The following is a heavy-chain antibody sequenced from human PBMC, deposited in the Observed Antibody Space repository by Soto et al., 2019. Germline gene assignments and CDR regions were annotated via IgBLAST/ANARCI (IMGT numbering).Heavy chain of an antibody. CDR2: INWNGGST. CDR1: GFTFDDYG. V-gene: IGHV3-20*04. D-gene: IGHD5-12*01. Sequence: LRLSCAASGFTFDDYGMSWVRQAPGKGLEWVSGINWNGGSTGYADSVKGRFTISRDNAKNSLYLQMNSLRAEDTALYYCARVPPGGYSGYDSAFDIWGQGTMVTVSS. J-gene: IGHJ3*02. CDR3: ARVPPGGYSGYDSAFDI.